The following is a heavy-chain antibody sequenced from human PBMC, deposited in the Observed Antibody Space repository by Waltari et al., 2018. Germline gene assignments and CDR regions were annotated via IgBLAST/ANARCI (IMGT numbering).Heavy chain of an antibody. CDR1: GGTFSSYA. CDR2: IIPIFGTA. V-gene: IGHV1-69*12. D-gene: IGHD3-16*02. CDR3: ARVSDYVWGSYRPTYYFDY. Sequence: QVQLVQSGAEVKKPGSSVKVSCKASGGTFSSYAISWVRKAPGQGLEWMGGIIPIFGTANYAQKFQGRVTITADESTSTAYMELSSLRSEDTAVYYCARVSDYVWGSYRPTYYFDYWGQGTLVTVSS. J-gene: IGHJ4*02.